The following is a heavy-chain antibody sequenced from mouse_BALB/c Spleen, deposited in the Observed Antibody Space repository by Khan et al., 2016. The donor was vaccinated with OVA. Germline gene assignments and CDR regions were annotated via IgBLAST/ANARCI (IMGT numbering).Heavy chain of an antibody. Sequence: QVQLKESGPGLVQPSQSLSITCTVSGFSLTSYGVHWVRQSPGKGLEWLGVIWSGGSTDYNEAFISRLSISKDNSKSQVFFKMNSLQGNDTVIYYCARNYDYDEVLAYWGQGTLVTVSA. CDR3: ARNYDYDEVLAY. D-gene: IGHD2-4*01. CDR1: GFSLTSYG. V-gene: IGHV2-2*02. CDR2: IWSGGST. J-gene: IGHJ3*01.